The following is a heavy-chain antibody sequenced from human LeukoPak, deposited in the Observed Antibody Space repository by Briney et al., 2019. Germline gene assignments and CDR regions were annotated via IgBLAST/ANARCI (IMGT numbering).Heavy chain of an antibody. CDR3: SRGHTVGSRLIWFDP. J-gene: IGHJ5*02. Sequence: PGGSLRLSCTASGFTFGDYAMSWFRQAPGKELEWVGFVRSKTYGGTIEYAASVKGRFTISGDASKSIAYLQMNSLKTEDTAVYYCSRGHTVGSRLIWFDPWGQGTLVTVSS. CDR1: GFTFGDYA. D-gene: IGHD4-17*01. V-gene: IGHV3-49*03. CDR2: VRSKTYGGTI.